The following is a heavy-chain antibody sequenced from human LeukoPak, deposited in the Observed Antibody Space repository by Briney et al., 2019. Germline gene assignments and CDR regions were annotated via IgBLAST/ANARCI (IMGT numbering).Heavy chain of an antibody. CDR3: AREGSVVTDDAFDI. D-gene: IGHD2-21*02. J-gene: IGHJ3*02. CDR2: INTNTGNP. CDR1: GYTFTSYA. Sequence: ASVKVSCKASGYTFTSYAMNWVRQAPGQGLEWMGWINTNTGNPTYAQGFTGRFVFSLDTSVSTAYLQISSLKAEDTAVYYCAREGSVVTDDAFDIWGQGTTVTVSS. V-gene: IGHV7-4-1*02.